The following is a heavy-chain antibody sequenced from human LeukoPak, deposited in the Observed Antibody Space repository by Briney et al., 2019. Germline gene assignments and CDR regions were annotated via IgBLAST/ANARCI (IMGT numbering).Heavy chain of an antibody. Sequence: GGSLRLSCAASGFTFNSHGMHWVRQAPGKGLEWVAVIWYDGSNKYYADSVKGRFTISRDNSKNTLYLQMNSLRAEDTAVYYCAREGCSSTSCYYYYGMDVWGKGTTVTVSS. D-gene: IGHD2-2*01. CDR3: AREGCSSTSCYYYYGMDV. CDR1: GFTFNSHG. V-gene: IGHV3-33*08. J-gene: IGHJ6*04. CDR2: IWYDGSNK.